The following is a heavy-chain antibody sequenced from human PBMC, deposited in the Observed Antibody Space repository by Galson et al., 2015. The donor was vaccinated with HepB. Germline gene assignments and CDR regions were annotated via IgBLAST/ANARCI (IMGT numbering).Heavy chain of an antibody. CDR1: GFTFRNAW. V-gene: IGHV3-15*01. D-gene: IGHD4-11*01. J-gene: IGHJ4*02. Sequence: SLRLSCAASGFTFRNAWMSWVRQAPGKGLEWVGRIKNKSEGGTTDYAAPVKGRFTISRDDSKNTLYLEMNSLKTEDTALYYCTTFLEMTTVQYWGQGTLVTVSS. CDR2: IKNKSEGGTT. CDR3: TTFLEMTTVQY.